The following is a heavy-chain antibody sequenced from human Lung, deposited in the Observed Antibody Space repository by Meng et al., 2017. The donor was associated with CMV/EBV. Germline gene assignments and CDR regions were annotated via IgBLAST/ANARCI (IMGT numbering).Heavy chain of an antibody. CDR1: GDTFSSYT. Sequence: SVXVSCKASGDTFSSYTISWVRQAPGQGLEWMGRINPILGIANYAQKFQGRVTITADKSTSTAYMELSSLRSEDTAVYYCARTISSGGYRAYYLDDWGQGTMVTVSS. J-gene: IGHJ4*03. CDR3: ARTISSGGYRAYYLDD. D-gene: IGHD6-19*01. V-gene: IGHV1-69*02. CDR2: INPILGIA.